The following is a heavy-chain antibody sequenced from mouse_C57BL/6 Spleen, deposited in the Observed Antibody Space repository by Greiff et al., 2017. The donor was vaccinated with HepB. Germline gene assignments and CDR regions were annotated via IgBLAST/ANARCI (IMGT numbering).Heavy chain of an antibody. Sequence: VKLVESGAELVRPGASVTLSCKASGYTFTDYEMHWVKQTPVHGLEWIGAIDPETGGTAYNQKFKGKAILTADKSSSTAYMELRSLTSEDSAVYYCTRSQIYYGNFYYFDYWGQGTTLTVSS. CDR1: GYTFTDYE. CDR2: IDPETGGT. V-gene: IGHV1-15*01. CDR3: TRSQIYYGNFYYFDY. D-gene: IGHD2-1*01. J-gene: IGHJ2*01.